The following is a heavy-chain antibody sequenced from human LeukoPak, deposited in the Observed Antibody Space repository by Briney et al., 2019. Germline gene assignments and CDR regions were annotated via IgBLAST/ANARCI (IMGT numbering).Heavy chain of an antibody. Sequence: GGSLRLSCAASGFTFSDHFMYWVRQAPGKGLEWVGRIRKRPNSYTTEYAASVQGRFAISRDDSTNSLYLQMNSLKTEYTAVYYCARVSTTVAGSDYLDYWGQGTQVTISS. V-gene: IGHV3-72*01. CDR2: IRKRPNSYTT. CDR3: ARVSTTVAGSDYLDY. D-gene: IGHD6-19*01. J-gene: IGHJ4*02. CDR1: GFTFSDHF.